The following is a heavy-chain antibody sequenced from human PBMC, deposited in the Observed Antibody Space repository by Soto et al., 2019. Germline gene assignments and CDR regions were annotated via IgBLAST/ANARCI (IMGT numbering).Heavy chain of an antibody. V-gene: IGHV4-59*02. J-gene: IGHJ3*02. D-gene: IGHD2-15*01. Sequence: SETLSLTCTVSGGSVSSYYWTWIRQPPGKALEWIAYIHYSGSTNYNPALESRVTMSVDTSKNQFSLKLSSVTAADTAVYYCATGPASSTSDALDIWGQGTMVTVS. CDR1: GGSVSSYY. CDR3: ATGPASSTSDALDI. CDR2: IHYSGST.